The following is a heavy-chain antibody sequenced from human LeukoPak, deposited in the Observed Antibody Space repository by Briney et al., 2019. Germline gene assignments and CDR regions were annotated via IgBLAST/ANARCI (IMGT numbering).Heavy chain of an antibody. D-gene: IGHD3-22*01. J-gene: IGHJ4*02. CDR3: ARDCPNYDSSGYYFDY. CDR2: IIPILGIA. Sequence: SVKVSCKASGGTFCSYTISWVRQAPGQGLEWMGRIIPILGIANYAQKFQGRVTITADKSTSTAYMELSSLRSEDTAVYYCARDCPNYDSSGYYFDYWGQGTLVTVSS. V-gene: IGHV1-69*04. CDR1: GGTFCSYT.